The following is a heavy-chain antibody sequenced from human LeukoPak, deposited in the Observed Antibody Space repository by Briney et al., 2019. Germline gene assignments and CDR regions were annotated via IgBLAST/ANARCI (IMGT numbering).Heavy chain of an antibody. CDR1: GYTFTSYG. CDR3: ARAPGATLTREYFDY. CDR2: ISAYNGNT. J-gene: IGHJ4*02. D-gene: IGHD3-9*01. Sequence: GASVKVSCKASGYTFTSYGISWVRQAPGQGLEWMGWISAYNGNTNYAQKLQGRVTMTTDTSTSTAYMELRSLRSDDTAVYYCARAPGATLTREYFDYWGQGTLVTVSS. V-gene: IGHV1-18*01.